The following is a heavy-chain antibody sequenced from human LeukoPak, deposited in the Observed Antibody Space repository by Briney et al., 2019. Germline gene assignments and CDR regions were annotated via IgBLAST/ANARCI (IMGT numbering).Heavy chain of an antibody. V-gene: IGHV3-9*01. J-gene: IGHJ6*02. CDR1: GFTFDDYA. Sequence: GGSLRLSCAASGFTFDDYAMHWVRQAPGKGLEWVSGISWNSGSIGYADSVKGRFTISRDNAKNSLYPQMNSLRTEDTALYYCAKYGYYGMDVWGQGTTVTVSS. CDR3: AKYGYYGMDV. D-gene: IGHD4-17*01. CDR2: ISWNSGSI.